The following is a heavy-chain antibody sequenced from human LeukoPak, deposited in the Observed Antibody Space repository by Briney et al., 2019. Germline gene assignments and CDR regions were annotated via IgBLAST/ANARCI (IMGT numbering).Heavy chain of an antibody. D-gene: IGHD3-9*01. J-gene: IGHJ3*02. V-gene: IGHV3-21*01. Sequence: GGSLRLSCAASGFTFSSYSMNWVRQAPGKGLEWVSSISSSSSYIYYADSVKGRFTISRDNAKNTLYLQMNSLRAEDTAVYYCAKASLRYFDWDAFDIWGQGTMVTVSS. CDR1: GFTFSSYS. CDR2: ISSSSSYI. CDR3: AKASLRYFDWDAFDI.